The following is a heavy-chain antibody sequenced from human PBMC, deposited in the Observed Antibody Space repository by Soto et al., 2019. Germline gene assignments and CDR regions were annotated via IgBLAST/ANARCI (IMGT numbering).Heavy chain of an antibody. CDR2: IGGYNGDS. Sequence: QPQLVQSGPEVRKPGASVNVSCKASGYTFTTYGISWVRQAPGPGLEWMGWIGGYNGDSHNAQKFQGRLTMTRDTSTKTAYMELRSLRSDDTAVYYCARVGNNGWPLEYDYGGQGTLVIVSS. CDR1: GYTFTTYG. D-gene: IGHD2-8*01. J-gene: IGHJ4*02. V-gene: IGHV1-18*04. CDR3: ARVGNNGWPLEYDY.